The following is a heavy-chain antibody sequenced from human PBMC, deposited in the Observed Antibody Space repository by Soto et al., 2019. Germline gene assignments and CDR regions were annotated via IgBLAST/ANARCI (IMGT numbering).Heavy chain of an antibody. CDR3: ARDRTEFYYYDSSGYPGY. J-gene: IGHJ4*02. CDR2: ISAYNGNT. V-gene: IGHV1-18*01. Sequence: PGQGLEWMGWISAYNGNTNYAQKLQGRVTMTTDTSTSTAYMELRSLRSDDTAVYYCARDRTEFYYYDSSGYPGYWGQGTLVTVSS. D-gene: IGHD3-22*01.